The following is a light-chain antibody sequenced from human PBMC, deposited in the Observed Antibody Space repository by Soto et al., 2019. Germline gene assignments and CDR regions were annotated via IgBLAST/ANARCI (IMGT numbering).Light chain of an antibody. V-gene: IGKV1-9*01. J-gene: IGKJ4*01. Sequence: IQLSQSPSSLSASVGDRVTITCRANQGISSYLGWYQQKPGKAPKLLIYDAATLQSGVPSRFSGSGSGTDFTLTITSLQSEDFATYYCQQLKRYPLTFGGGTKVEIK. CDR2: DAA. CDR3: QQLKRYPLT. CDR1: QGISSY.